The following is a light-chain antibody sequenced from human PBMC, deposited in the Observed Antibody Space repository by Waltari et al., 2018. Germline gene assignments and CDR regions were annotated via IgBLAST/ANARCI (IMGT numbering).Light chain of an antibody. J-gene: IGKJ3*01. V-gene: IGKV1-6*01. CDR1: QGIGND. CDR3: LQDYDYPFT. Sequence: AIQMAQSPSSLSAYVGDRVTIIFRTSQGIGNDLGWYQQKPGKAPKLLIYAASSLQSGVSSRFSGSGSGTEFTLTISSLQPEDFATYYCLQDYDYPFTFGPGTKVEI. CDR2: AAS.